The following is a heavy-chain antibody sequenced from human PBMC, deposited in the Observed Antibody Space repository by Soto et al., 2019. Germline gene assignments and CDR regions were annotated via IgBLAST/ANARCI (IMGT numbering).Heavy chain of an antibody. V-gene: IGHV3-30*04. CDR3: ARGGEKISRVPDYYYGMDV. CDR1: GFAFSTYS. D-gene: IGHD7-27*01. J-gene: IGHJ6*02. Sequence: QVQLVESGGGVVQPGGSLRLSCVASGFAFSTYSLHWVRQAPGKWLEWVAVISYDGMNAYYPDSVKGRFIVSRDNSKNSLYLQMTSLRPEDTAVFYCARGGEKISRVPDYYYGMDVWGQGTTVTISS. CDR2: ISYDGMNA.